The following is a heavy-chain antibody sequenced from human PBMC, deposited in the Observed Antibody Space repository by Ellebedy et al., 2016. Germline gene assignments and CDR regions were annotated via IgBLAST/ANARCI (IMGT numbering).Heavy chain of an antibody. V-gene: IGHV3-15*01. CDR1: GFTFSNAW. Sequence: GGSLRHSCAASGFTFSNAWMNWVRQAPGKGLEWVGRIKSKTDGGAADYAAPVKGRFTISRDDSKNTLYLQMNSLKTEDTAVYFCTTVHRYNYDSVWGQGTLVTVSS. D-gene: IGHD5-18*01. CDR2: IKSKTDGGAA. J-gene: IGHJ4*02. CDR3: TTVHRYNYDSV.